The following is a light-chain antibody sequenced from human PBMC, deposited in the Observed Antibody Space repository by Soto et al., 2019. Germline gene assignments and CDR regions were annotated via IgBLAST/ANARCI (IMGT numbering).Light chain of an antibody. CDR1: QSVSSN. CDR3: QQRRGT. CDR2: DAS. V-gene: IGKV3-11*01. J-gene: IGKJ2*02. Sequence: EIVLTQFPDILSLSPGERATLSCRASQSVSSNLAWYQQSPGQPPRLLIFDASNRATDIPARFSGSGSGTDFTLTITSLEPDDFAVYYCQQRRGTFGQGTKLEIK.